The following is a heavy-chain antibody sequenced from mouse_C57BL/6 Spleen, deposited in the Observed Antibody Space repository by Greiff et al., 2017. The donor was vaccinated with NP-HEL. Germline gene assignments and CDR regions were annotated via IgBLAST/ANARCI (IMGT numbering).Heavy chain of an antibody. CDR3: ARCPITTVVANDV. Sequence: EVQLVESGGDLVKPGGSLKLSCAASGFTFSSYGMSWVRQTPDKRLEWVATISSGGSYTYYPDSVKGRFTISRDNAKNTLYLQMSSLKSEDTAMYYCARCPITTVVANDVWGTGTTVTVSS. V-gene: IGHV5-6*01. D-gene: IGHD1-1*01. J-gene: IGHJ1*03. CDR2: ISSGGSYT. CDR1: GFTFSSYG.